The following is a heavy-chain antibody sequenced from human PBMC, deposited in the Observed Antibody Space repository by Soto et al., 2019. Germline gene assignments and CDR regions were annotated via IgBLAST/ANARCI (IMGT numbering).Heavy chain of an antibody. Sequence: EVQLVESGGGLVQPGGSLRLSCAASGFTFSSYWMSWVGQAPGKGLEWVANIKQDGSEKYYVDSVKGRFTISRDSAKNSLDLQMNSLRAEDTAVYYCGRLMNGGATDYWGQGTLCTVSS. CDR2: IKQDGSEK. V-gene: IGHV3-7*03. CDR1: GFTFSSYW. D-gene: IGHD1-26*01. CDR3: GRLMNGGATDY. J-gene: IGHJ4*02.